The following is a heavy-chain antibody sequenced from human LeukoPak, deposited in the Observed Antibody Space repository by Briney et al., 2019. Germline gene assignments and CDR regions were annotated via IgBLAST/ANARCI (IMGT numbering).Heavy chain of an antibody. CDR3: AKFCSSTSCSAGN. Sequence: GGSLRLSCAASGFTFSSYWMSWVRQAPGKGLEWVSSISSSSSYIYYADSVKGRFTISRDNAKNSLYLQMNSLRAEDTAVYYCAKFCSSTSCSAGNWGQGTLVTVSS. D-gene: IGHD2-2*01. J-gene: IGHJ4*02. CDR1: GFTFSSYW. V-gene: IGHV3-21*01. CDR2: ISSSSSYI.